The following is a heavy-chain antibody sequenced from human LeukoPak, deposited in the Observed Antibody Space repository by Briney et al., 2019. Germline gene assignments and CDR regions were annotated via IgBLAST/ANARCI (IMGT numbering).Heavy chain of an antibody. V-gene: IGHV3-74*01. J-gene: IGHJ4*02. CDR2: INSDGSST. Sequence: GGSLRLSCATSGFTFSDYWLLWVRQDPGKGLVWVSRINSDGSSTNYADSVKGRFTISRDNAKNTLYLQMNSLRAEDTAVYYCAKSPPQSIVVVVAATPDLFDYWGQGTLVTVSS. D-gene: IGHD2-15*01. CDR1: GFTFSDYW. CDR3: AKSPPQSIVVVVAATPDLFDY.